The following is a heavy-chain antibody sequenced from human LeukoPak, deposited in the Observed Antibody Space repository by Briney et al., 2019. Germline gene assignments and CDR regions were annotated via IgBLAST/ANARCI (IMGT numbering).Heavy chain of an antibody. CDR1: GYTFTSYY. J-gene: IGHJ4*02. CDR2: INPSGGST. D-gene: IGHD4-17*01. CDR3: ARDRPTYGDYGNFFDY. V-gene: IGHV1-46*01. Sequence: ASVKVSCKTSGYTFTSYYMHWVRQAPGQGLEWMGIINPSGGSTSYAQKFQGRVTMTRDMSTSTVYMELSSLRSEDTAVYYCARDRPTYGDYGNFFDYWGQGTLVTVSS.